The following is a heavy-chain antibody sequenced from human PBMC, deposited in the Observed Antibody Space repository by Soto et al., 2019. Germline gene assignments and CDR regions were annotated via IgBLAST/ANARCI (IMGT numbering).Heavy chain of an antibody. D-gene: IGHD3-3*01. Sequence: QVQLVQSGAEVKKPGSSVKVSCKASGGTFNRNGITWVRQAPGQGLEWMGGVIPALGTAKYAQEFQDRVKISADETTSTAHMELSSLRYEDTAVYYCARDRGFLEWSHQFDPWGQGTLVTVSS. CDR2: VIPALGTA. J-gene: IGHJ5*02. V-gene: IGHV1-69*01. CDR1: GGTFNRNG. CDR3: ARDRGFLEWSHQFDP.